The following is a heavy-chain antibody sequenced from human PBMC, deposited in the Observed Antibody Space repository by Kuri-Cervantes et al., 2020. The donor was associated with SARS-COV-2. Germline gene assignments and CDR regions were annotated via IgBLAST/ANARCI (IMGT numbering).Heavy chain of an antibody. CDR2: IYHSGST. V-gene: IGHV4-38-2*02. D-gene: IGHD6-13*01. J-gene: IGHJ4*02. CDR3: ARHLSRIAAAQIDY. Sequence: ESLKISCTVSGYSISSGYYWGWIRQPPGKGLEWIGSIYHSGSTYYNPPLKSRVTISVDTSKNQFSLKLSSVTAADTAVYYCARHLSRIAAAQIDYWGQGTLVTVSS. CDR1: GYSISSGYY.